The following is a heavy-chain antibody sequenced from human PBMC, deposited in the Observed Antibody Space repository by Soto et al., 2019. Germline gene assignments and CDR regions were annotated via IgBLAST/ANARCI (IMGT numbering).Heavy chain of an antibody. V-gene: IGHV3-9*01. J-gene: IGHJ4*02. D-gene: IGHD1-7*01. Sequence: HPGGSLRLSCAASGFTFDDYAMHWVRQAPGKGLEWVSGISWNSSSRVYADSVRGRFTISRDNAKSSLYLEMSSLRAEDTALYYCAKGLVANWNYRGFDYWGQGTLVTVSS. CDR2: ISWNSSSR. CDR3: AKGLVANWNYRGFDY. CDR1: GFTFDDYA.